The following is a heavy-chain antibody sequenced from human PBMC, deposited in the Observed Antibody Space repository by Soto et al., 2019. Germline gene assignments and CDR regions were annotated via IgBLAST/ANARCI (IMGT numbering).Heavy chain of an antibody. J-gene: IGHJ6*02. CDR3: ARDRGYDAHDYYYNAMDV. Sequence: GGSLRLSCISSGFTFRTYTMNWVRQAPGKRPEWVSGIRGFSPYTFYAESVKGRFTISRDNAKNSLYLQMTSLRAEDTAVYYCARDRGYDAHDYYYNAMDVWGQGTKVTVSS. D-gene: IGHD2-15*01. CDR2: IRGFSPYT. CDR1: GFTFRTYT. V-gene: IGHV3-21*01.